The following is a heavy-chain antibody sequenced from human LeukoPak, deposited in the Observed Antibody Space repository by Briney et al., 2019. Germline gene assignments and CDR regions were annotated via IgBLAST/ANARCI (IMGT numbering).Heavy chain of an antibody. J-gene: IGHJ4*02. V-gene: IGHV4-34*01. Sequence: SETLSLTCAVYGGSFSGYYWSWIRQPPGKGLEWIGEINHSGSTNYNPSLKSRVTISVDTPKNQFSLKLSSVTAADTAVYYCARPRDSSSSGGYYFDYWGQGTLVTVSS. D-gene: IGHD6-6*01. CDR1: GGSFSGYY. CDR3: ARPRDSSSSGGYYFDY. CDR2: INHSGST.